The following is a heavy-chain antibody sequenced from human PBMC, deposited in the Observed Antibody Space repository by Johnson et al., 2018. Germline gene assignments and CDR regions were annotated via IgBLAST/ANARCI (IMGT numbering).Heavy chain of an antibody. CDR2: ISSSSTTM. J-gene: IGHJ4*02. CDR1: GFTFSSYS. D-gene: IGHD2-15*01. V-gene: IGHV3-48*02. CDR3: ARPRTYCSGGGCYQAGYYFDC. Sequence: VQLVQSGGGLVQPGGSLRLSCAASGFTFSSYSMNWVRQAPGKGLEWVSYISSSSTTMYYADSVKGRFHIHRENAKSALYLQMNSLRDEDTAVYYCARPRTYCSGGGCYQAGYYFDCWGQGTLVTVSS.